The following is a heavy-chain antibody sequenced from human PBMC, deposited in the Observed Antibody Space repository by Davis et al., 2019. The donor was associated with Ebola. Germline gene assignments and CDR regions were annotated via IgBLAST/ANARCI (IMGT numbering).Heavy chain of an antibody. V-gene: IGHV1-3*01. D-gene: IGHD2-2*01. CDR2: SNCRNGNT. Sequence: AASLQVSCKASGYSFTSFAMHWVRQAPGQRLEWLGWSNCRNGNTKYSQKFQGRVTITRKTSASTAYMELSSLSSEDTAVYYCASGGIYCSGSSCATYYYYGMDVWGQGTTVTVSS. CDR3: ASGGIYCSGSSCATYYYYGMDV. CDR1: GYSFTSFA. J-gene: IGHJ6*02.